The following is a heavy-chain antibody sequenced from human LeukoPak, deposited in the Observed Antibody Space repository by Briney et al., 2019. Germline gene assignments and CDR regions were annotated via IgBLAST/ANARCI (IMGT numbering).Heavy chain of an antibody. J-gene: IGHJ6*03. Sequence: GGSLRLSCAASGFTFSSYSMNWVRQAPGKGLEWVSYISSSGSTIYYADSVKGRFTLSRDNTKNSLYLQMNSLRDEDTAVYYCARGGYSSSSYFYYYMDVWGKGTTVTVSS. CDR3: ARGGYSSSSYFYYYMDV. V-gene: IGHV3-48*02. D-gene: IGHD6-6*01. CDR2: ISSSGSTI. CDR1: GFTFSSYS.